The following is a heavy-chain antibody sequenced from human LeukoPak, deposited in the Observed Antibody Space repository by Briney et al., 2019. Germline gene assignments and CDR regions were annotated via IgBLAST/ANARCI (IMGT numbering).Heavy chain of an antibody. V-gene: IGHV3-23*01. Sequence: GGSLRLSCAASGFTFSSYAMSWVRQAPVKGLEWVSAISGSGGSTYYADSVKGRFTISRDNSKNTLYLQMNSLRAEDTAVYYCANVHFPYSGYDCFDYWGQGTLVTVSS. CDR3: ANVHFPYSGYDCFDY. D-gene: IGHD5-12*01. J-gene: IGHJ4*02. CDR1: GFTFSSYA. CDR2: ISGSGGST.